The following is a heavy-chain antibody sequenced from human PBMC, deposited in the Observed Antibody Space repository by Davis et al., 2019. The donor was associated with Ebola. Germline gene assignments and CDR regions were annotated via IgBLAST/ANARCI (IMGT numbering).Heavy chain of an antibody. Sequence: GESLKISCAASEFTFSSYTMGWVRQAPGKGLEWVSGISSSGGSTYYADSVKGRFTISRDNSKNTLYLQMNSLRAEDTAVYYCAKDRAAVADWYFDLWGRGTLVTVSS. CDR2: ISSSGGST. D-gene: IGHD6-19*01. CDR3: AKDRAAVADWYFDL. CDR1: EFTFSSYT. V-gene: IGHV3-23*01. J-gene: IGHJ2*01.